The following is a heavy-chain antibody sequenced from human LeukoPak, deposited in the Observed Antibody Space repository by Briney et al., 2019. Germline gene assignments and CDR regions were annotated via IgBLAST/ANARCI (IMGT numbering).Heavy chain of an antibody. CDR2: ISQDGSEK. J-gene: IGHJ4*02. Sequence: GGSLRLSCAASGFTFSTYWMTWVRQAPGQGLEWVASISQDGSEKRYSDPVKGRFTISRDNAKNSVFLQMNSLRAEDTAVYYCARGRSFTSSPAPAPFDYWGQGTLVTVSS. CDR3: ARGRSFTSSPAPAPFDY. CDR1: GFTFSTYW. V-gene: IGHV3-7*04. D-gene: IGHD2-2*01.